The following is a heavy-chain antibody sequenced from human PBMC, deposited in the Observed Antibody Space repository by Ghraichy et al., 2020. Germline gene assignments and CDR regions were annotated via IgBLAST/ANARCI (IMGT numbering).Heavy chain of an antibody. CDR3: ARGTFDYSREDHGGAFDY. J-gene: IGHJ4*02. Sequence: GALRLSCAASGFTFSDNEMNWVRQAPGKGLEWVAYIAASRDTIYYADSVRGRFTISRAKSSVFLQMDSLRAEDTATYYCARGTFDYSREDHGGAFDYWGQGTQVTVSS. V-gene: IGHV3-48*03. D-gene: IGHD6-13*01. CDR2: IAASRDTI. CDR1: GFTFSDNE.